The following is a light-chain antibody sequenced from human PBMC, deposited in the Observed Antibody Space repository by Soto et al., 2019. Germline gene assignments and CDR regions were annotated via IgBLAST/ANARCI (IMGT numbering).Light chain of an antibody. V-gene: IGLV1-44*01. J-gene: IGLJ7*01. CDR3: ASWDDKLKGLV. CDR1: SSNIGSNT. Sequence: QSVLTQPPSASGTPGQRVTISCSGSSSNIGSNTVKWYQQLPGTAPKLLIYSNNQRPSGVPDRFSGSKSGTSASLAISGLQSEDEADYFCASWDDKLKGLVFGGGTQLTVL. CDR2: SNN.